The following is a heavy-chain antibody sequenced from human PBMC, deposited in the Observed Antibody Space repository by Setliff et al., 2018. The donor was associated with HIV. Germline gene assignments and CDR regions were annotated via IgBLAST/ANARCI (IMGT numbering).Heavy chain of an antibody. CDR1: GGSISSSNW. CDR3: ARHRDPPGSSWIFYYYYMDL. J-gene: IGHJ6*03. V-gene: IGHV4-4*02. CDR2: IYHSGST. D-gene: IGHD6-13*01. Sequence: SETLSLTCAVSGGSISSSNWWSWVRQPPGKGLEWIGEIYHSGSTNYNPSLKSRLTISVDTSKNQVSLRLRSVAAADTGVYYCARHRDPPGSSWIFYYYYMDLWGGGTTVTVSS.